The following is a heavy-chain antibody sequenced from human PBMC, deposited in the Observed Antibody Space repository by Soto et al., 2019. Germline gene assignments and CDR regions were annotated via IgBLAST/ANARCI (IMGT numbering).Heavy chain of an antibody. V-gene: IGHV1-69*05. CDR2: IIPIFGTV. CDR3: ARGRASGSSYLLDY. J-gene: IGHJ4*02. CDR1: GGTFSSYA. D-gene: IGHD3-10*01. Sequence: SVKVSCKASGGTFSSYAISWVRQAPGQGLEWMGGIIPIFGTVNYAQKFQGRVTMTRDTAIRTAYMEVSRLRSDDTAVYYCARGRASGSSYLLDYWGQGNWVTVS.